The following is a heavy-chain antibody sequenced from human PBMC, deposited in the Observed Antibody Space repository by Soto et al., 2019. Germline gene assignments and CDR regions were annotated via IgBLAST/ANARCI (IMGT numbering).Heavy chain of an antibody. CDR1: GDSVSSNSAA. CDR2: TYYRSKWYN. J-gene: IGHJ4*02. CDR3: ARDRAYYYDSSGYRGFDY. Sequence: PSQTLSLTCAISGDSVSSNSAAWNWIRQSPSRGLEWLGRTYYRSKWYNDYAVSVKSRITINPDTSKNQFSLRLNSVTPEDTAVYYCARDRAYYYDSSGYRGFDYWGQGTLVTVSS. D-gene: IGHD3-22*01. V-gene: IGHV6-1*01.